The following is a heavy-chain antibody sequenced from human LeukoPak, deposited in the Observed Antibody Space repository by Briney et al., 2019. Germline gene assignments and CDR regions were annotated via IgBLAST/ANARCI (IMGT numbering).Heavy chain of an antibody. CDR3: ARDLSSTSSCYDY. V-gene: IGHV3-30*02. CDR1: GFTFSSYG. CDR2: IRYDGGNQ. Sequence: PGGSLRLSCAASGFTFSSYGMHWVRQTPGKGLECVAFIRYDGGNQYYTDSVKGRFTISRDNSKNTIYLQMNSLRAEDTAVYYCARDLSSTSSCYDYWGQGTLVTVSS. J-gene: IGHJ4*02. D-gene: IGHD2-15*01.